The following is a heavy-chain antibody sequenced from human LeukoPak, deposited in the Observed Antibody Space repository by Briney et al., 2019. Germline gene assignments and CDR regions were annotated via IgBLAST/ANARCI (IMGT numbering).Heavy chain of an antibody. D-gene: IGHD3-3*01. CDR2: ISGRGGST. J-gene: IGHJ4*02. V-gene: IGHV3-23*01. Sequence: GGSLRLSCAASGFTFSSYAMSGVRQAPGKGLEGVLAISGRGGSTYYADSVKGRFTTPRDNAKNSLYLQMNSLRAEDTAVYYCARVGFYDFWSGNNYFDYWGQGTLVTVSS. CDR1: GFTFSSYA. CDR3: ARVGFYDFWSGNNYFDY.